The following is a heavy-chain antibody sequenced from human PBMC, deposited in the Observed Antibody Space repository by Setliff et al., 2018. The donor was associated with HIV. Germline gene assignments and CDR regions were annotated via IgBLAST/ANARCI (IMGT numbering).Heavy chain of an antibody. Sequence: GESLKISCKASGYNFTTNWVGWVRQMPGKGLEWMGIIRPADSDTRVSPSFQGHVTISADESISSTYLQWSSLKASDTAMYYCARVFSAGWFDSWGQGTLVTVSS. D-gene: IGHD6-13*01. CDR3: ARVFSAGWFDS. J-gene: IGHJ5*01. CDR1: GYNFTTNW. CDR2: IRPADSDT. V-gene: IGHV5-51*01.